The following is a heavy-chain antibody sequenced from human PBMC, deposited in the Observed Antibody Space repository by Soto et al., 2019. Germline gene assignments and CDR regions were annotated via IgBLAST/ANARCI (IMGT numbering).Heavy chain of an antibody. Sequence: PGGSLRLSCAASGFTFSSYAMSWVRQATGKGLEWVSDISGSGGSTYYADSVKGRFTISRDNSRNTRYLQMNSLRAEDTAVYYCAKVEYYDILTGYSNNWLDPWGQGTLVTVSS. CDR3: AKVEYYDILTGYSNNWLDP. CDR2: ISGSGGST. D-gene: IGHD3-9*01. CDR1: GFTFSSYA. J-gene: IGHJ5*02. V-gene: IGHV3-23*01.